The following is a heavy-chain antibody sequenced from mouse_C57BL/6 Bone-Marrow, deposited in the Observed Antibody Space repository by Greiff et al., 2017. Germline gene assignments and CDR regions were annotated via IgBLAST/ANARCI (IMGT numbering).Heavy chain of an antibody. CDR2: IDPADSYT. CDR3: AQTAQALYYFDY. Sequence: QVQLQQPGAELVKPGASVKLSCKASGYTFTSYWMQWVKQRPGQGLEWIGEIDPADSYTNYNPKFKGKATLTVDTSSSTAYMQLSSLTSEDSAVYDCAQTAQALYYFDYWGQGTTLTVSS. V-gene: IGHV1-50*01. D-gene: IGHD3-2*02. CDR1: GYTFTSYW. J-gene: IGHJ2*01.